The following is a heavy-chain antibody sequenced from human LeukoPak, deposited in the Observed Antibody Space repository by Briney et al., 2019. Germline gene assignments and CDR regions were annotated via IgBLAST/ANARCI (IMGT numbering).Heavy chain of an antibody. D-gene: IGHD1-7*01. CDR3: AREHRTYYYYYMDV. CDR1: GGSFSGYY. V-gene: IGHV4-34*01. CDR2: INHSGST. J-gene: IGHJ6*03. Sequence: PSGTLSLTCAVYGGSFSGYYWSWIRQPPGKGLEWIGEINHSGSTNYNPSLKSRVTISVDTSKNQFSLKLSSVTAADTAVYYCAREHRTYYYYYMDVWGKGTTVTISS.